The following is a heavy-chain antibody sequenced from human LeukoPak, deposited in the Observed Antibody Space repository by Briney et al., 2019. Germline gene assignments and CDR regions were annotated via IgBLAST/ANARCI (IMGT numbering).Heavy chain of an antibody. CDR2: INPNSGGT. CDR3: ARGPHRFGELLIGMDV. D-gene: IGHD3-10*01. Sequence: GASVKVSCKASAYPFTDYYLHWVRQAPGQGLEWMGWINPNSGGTNYAQNFQGRVTMTRDTSISTAYMELSRLRSDDTAVYYCARGPHRFGELLIGMDVWGQGTTVTVSS. V-gene: IGHV1-2*02. CDR1: AYPFTDYY. J-gene: IGHJ6*02.